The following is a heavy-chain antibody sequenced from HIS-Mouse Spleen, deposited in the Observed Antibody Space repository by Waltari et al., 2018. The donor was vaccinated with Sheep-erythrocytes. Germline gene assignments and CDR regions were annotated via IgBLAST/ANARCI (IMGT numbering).Heavy chain of an antibody. D-gene: IGHD1-1*01. CDR2: IRWNSGSI. Sequence: EVQLVESGGGLVQPGRSLRLSCAASGFTFDDYAMHWVRQAPGKGLEWVSGIRWNSGSIGYADSGKGRFTISRDNAKNSLYLQMNSLRAEDTALYYCAKDIGTGLSYGMDVWGQGTTVTVSS. J-gene: IGHJ6*02. V-gene: IGHV3-9*01. CDR3: AKDIGTGLSYGMDV. CDR1: GFTFDDYA.